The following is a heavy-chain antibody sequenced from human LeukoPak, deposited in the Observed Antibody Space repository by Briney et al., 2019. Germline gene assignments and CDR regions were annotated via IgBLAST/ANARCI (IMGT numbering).Heavy chain of an antibody. CDR3: ARVDSSGYYLGY. V-gene: IGHV4-59*01. Sequence: SETLPLTCTVSGGSISSYYWSWIRQPPGKGLEWIGYIYYSGSTNYNPSLKSRVTISVDTSKNQFSLKLSSVTAADTAVYYCARVDSSGYYLGYWGQGTLVTVSS. CDR2: IYYSGST. CDR1: GGSISSYY. D-gene: IGHD3-22*01. J-gene: IGHJ4*02.